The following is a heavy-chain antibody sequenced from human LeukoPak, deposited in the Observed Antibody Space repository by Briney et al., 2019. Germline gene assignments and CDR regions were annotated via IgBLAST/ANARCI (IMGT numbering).Heavy chain of an antibody. CDR3: ARAVGSGSFQTYYYYMDV. CDR1: GDSISSGSYY. CDR2: IYGSGRT. Sequence: PSETLSLTCTVSGDSISSGSYYWSWIRQPAGKGLEWIGRIYGSGRTNYNLSLKSRVTISVDTSKNQFSLRLSSVAAADTAVYYCARAVGSGSFQTYYYYMDVWGKGTTVTISS. J-gene: IGHJ6*03. V-gene: IGHV4-61*02. D-gene: IGHD3-10*01.